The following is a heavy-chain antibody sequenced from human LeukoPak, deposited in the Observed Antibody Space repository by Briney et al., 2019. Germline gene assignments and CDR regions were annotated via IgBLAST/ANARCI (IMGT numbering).Heavy chain of an antibody. CDR3: ARDLAVPGTARGY. V-gene: IGHV7-4-1*01. CDR2: INTNTGNP. J-gene: IGHJ4*02. Sequence: ASVKVSCKASGYTLSAYDISWMRQAPGQGLEWMGGINTNTGNPTYAQGFTGRFVFSLDSSVSTAYLQIDSVEAEDTAVYFCARDLAVPGTARGYWGQGTLITVSS. CDR1: GYTLSAYD. D-gene: IGHD6-19*01.